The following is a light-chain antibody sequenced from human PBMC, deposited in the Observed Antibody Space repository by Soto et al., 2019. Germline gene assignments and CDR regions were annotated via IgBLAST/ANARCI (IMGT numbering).Light chain of an antibody. CDR3: HQYNNWPPWT. CDR1: QSVSRN. CDR2: GAS. Sequence: EIVMPQSPATLSVSPGERATLSCRASQSVSRNLAWYQQKPGQPPRLLIYGASTRATGIPARFSGSGSGTEFALTISSLQSEDFAVYYCHQYNNWPPWTFGQGTKGEVK. J-gene: IGKJ1*01. V-gene: IGKV3-15*01.